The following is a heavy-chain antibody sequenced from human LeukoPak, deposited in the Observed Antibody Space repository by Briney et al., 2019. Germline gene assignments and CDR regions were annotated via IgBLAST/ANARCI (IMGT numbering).Heavy chain of an antibody. CDR2: ISGSGDST. Sequence: GGSLRLSCAASGFTFSSYAMSWVRQAPGKGLEWVSGISGSGDSTYYADSVKGRFTISRDNSKNSLYLQMNSLRTEDTALYYCAKDGIDYYGSGSYLFGMDVWGQGTTVTVSS. CDR3: AKDGIDYYGSGSYLFGMDV. D-gene: IGHD3-10*01. J-gene: IGHJ6*02. V-gene: IGHV3-23*01. CDR1: GFTFSSYA.